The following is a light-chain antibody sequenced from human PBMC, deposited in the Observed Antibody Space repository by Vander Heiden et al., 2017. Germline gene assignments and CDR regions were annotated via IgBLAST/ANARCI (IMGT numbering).Light chain of an antibody. J-gene: IGKJ2*01. Sequence: ELVMTQSPPTLSVSPGERATLSCRASQSVSSILAWYQQRPGQAPRLLIYGASTRATGIPARFSGSGSGTEFTLTISSLQSEDFAVYYCQQYNNWPYTFGQGTKLEIK. V-gene: IGKV3-15*01. CDR3: QQYNNWPYT. CDR2: GAS. CDR1: QSVSSI.